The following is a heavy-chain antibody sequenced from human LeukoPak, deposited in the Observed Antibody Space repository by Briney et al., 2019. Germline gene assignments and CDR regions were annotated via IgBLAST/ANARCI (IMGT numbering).Heavy chain of an antibody. J-gene: IGHJ3*02. V-gene: IGHV3-23*01. CDR1: GFTFSSYG. D-gene: IGHD2-15*01. CDR3: ARGAYCSDDSCPGAFDI. Sequence: GRSLRLSCAASGFTFSSYGMHWVRQTPGKGLEWVSGISGSGGSTHYADSVKGRFTISRDNSKNTLYLQMNSLRAEDTAVYYCARGAYCSDDSCPGAFDIWGQGTMVTVSS. CDR2: ISGSGGST.